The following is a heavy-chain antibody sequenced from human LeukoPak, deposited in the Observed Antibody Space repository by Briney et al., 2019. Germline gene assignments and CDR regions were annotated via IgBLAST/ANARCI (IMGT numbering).Heavy chain of an antibody. CDR3: ARAGLWFGELFLVPPFDY. D-gene: IGHD3-10*01. CDR1: GFTFSRTW. J-gene: IGHJ4*02. Sequence: GGSLRLSCGASGFTFSRTWMHWVRQAPGKGLVCVSRINSDGTSTVYADSVKGRFTISRDNAKNSLYLQMNSLRAEDTAVYYCARAGLWFGELFLVPPFDYWGQGTLVTVSS. V-gene: IGHV3-74*01. CDR2: INSDGTST.